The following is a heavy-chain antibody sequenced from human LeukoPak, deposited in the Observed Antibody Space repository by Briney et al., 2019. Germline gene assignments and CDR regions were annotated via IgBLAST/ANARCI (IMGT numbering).Heavy chain of an antibody. CDR1: GGSISSYY. J-gene: IGHJ6*03. Sequence: PSETLSLTCTVSGGSISSYYWSWIRQPPGKGLEWIGYIYYSGSTNYNPSLKSRVTISVDTSKNQFSLKLSSVTAADTAVYYCARRYCTNGVCPGVYYYMDVWGKGTTVTVSS. D-gene: IGHD2-8*01. CDR3: ARRYCTNGVCPGVYYYMDV. V-gene: IGHV4-59*01. CDR2: IYYSGST.